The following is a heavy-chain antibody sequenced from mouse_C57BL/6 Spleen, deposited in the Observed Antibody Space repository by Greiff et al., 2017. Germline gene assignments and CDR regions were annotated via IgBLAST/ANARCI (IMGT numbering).Heavy chain of an antibody. CDR3: ASLGPVDY. CDR1: GYSITSGYY. Sequence: EVQLQESGPGLVKPSQSLSLTCSVTGYSITSGYYWNWIRQFPGNKLEWMGYISYDGSNNYNPSLKNRISIARDTSKKQFFLKLNSVTTEDTATYYCASLGPVDYWGQGTTLTVSS. D-gene: IGHD4-1*01. CDR2: ISYDGSN. V-gene: IGHV3-6*01. J-gene: IGHJ2*01.